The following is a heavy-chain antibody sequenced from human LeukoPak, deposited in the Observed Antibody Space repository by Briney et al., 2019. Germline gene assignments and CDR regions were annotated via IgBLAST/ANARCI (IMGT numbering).Heavy chain of an antibody. D-gene: IGHD6-19*01. J-gene: IGHJ4*02. CDR3: ARYTTAGYSSGWYGPSFDY. Sequence: GGSLRLSCAASGFTFSSYWMNWVRQAPGKGLEWVANIKRDGSEKYYVDSLKGRFTISRDNAKNSLHLQMNSLRPEDTAVYYCARYTTAGYSSGWYGPSFDYWGQGTLVTVSS. CDR2: IKRDGSEK. CDR1: GFTFSSYW. V-gene: IGHV3-7*01.